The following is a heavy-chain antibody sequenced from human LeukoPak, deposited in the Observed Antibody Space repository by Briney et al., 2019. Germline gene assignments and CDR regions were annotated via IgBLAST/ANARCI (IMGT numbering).Heavy chain of an antibody. CDR3: ARAVGPRGGNWFDP. CDR2: VNPSSGST. CDR1: GYTFTGYY. Sequence: ASLKVSCKTSGYTFTGYYMHWVRQAPGQGLEWIGLVNPSSGSTTYSQKFQGRVTMTRDTSTSTVYMDLSSLRSEDTAVYYCARAVGPRGGNWFDPWGQGTLVTVSS. V-gene: IGHV1-46*01. D-gene: IGHD1-26*01. J-gene: IGHJ5*02.